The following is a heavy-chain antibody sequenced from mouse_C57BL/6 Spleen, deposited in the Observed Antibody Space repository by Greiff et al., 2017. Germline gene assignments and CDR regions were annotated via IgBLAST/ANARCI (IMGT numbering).Heavy chain of an antibody. CDR3: ARTAEGEYGSNLYSFDY. Sequence: EVQLQQSGPVLVKPGASVKMSCKASGYTFTDYYMNWVKQSPGKSLEWIGVINPYNGGTCYNQKFKGKATLTVDKSSSTAYMELNSLTSEDSAVYYCARTAEGEYGSNLYSFDYGGQGTTLTVSS. CDR1: GYTFTDYY. V-gene: IGHV1-19*01. D-gene: IGHD1-1*02. J-gene: IGHJ2*01. CDR2: INPYNGGT.